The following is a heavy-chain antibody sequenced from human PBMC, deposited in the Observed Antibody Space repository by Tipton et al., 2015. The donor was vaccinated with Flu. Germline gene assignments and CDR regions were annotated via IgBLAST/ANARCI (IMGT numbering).Heavy chain of an antibody. CDR3: ARDRGGSYTEIDF. V-gene: IGHV3-48*02. CDR2: ISGNSGAI. D-gene: IGHD1-26*01. Sequence: VQLVQSGGGLVQPGGSLRLSCAASGFTFSSYSMNWVRQAPGKGLEWISFISGNSGAIFYADSVKGRFTISRDNAKNSVYLHMYSLRDEDTAVYYCARDRGGSYTEIDFWGQGTLVTVSS. J-gene: IGHJ4*02. CDR1: GFTFSSYS.